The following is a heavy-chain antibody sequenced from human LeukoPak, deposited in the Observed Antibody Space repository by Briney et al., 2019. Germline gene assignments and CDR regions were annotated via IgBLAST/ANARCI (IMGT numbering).Heavy chain of an antibody. CDR1: GYTFTGYY. Sequence: GASVKVSCKASGYTFTGYYMHWVRQAPGQGLEWMGWMNPNSGGTNYAQKFQGRVTMTRDTSISTAYMELSRLRSDDTAVYYCARSLGVVPAATFGWGQGTLVTVSS. CDR2: MNPNSGGT. V-gene: IGHV1-2*02. D-gene: IGHD2-2*01. CDR3: ARSLGVVPAATFG. J-gene: IGHJ4*02.